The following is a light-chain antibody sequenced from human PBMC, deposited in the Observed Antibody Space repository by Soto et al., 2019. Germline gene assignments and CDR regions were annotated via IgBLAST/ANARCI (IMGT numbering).Light chain of an antibody. CDR1: QSVTSTY. J-gene: IGKJ4*01. Sequence: EIVLTQSPGTLSLSPEERATLSCRASQSVTSTYLAWYQQKPGQAPRLLISGASNRATGIPDRFTGSGSGTDFTLTISRLEPEDFAVYYCQQYGGSPLTFGGGPKVEIK. V-gene: IGKV3-20*01. CDR2: GAS. CDR3: QQYGGSPLT.